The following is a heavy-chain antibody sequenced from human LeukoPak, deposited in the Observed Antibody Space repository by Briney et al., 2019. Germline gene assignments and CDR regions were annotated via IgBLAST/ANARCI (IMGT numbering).Heavy chain of an antibody. CDR1: GDSISDYS. V-gene: IGHV4-59*01. J-gene: IGHJ4*02. CDR3: ARAHYDIWNGYYFFDY. CDR2: IYNSGRT. D-gene: IGHD3-3*01. Sequence: SETLSLTCTVSGDSISDYSWSWIRKPPGKGLEWIGYIYNSGRTIYNPSLKGRVTLSVDTSKKQFSLKLSSVTAADTAVYYCARAHYDIWNGYYFFDYWGQGTLVTVSS.